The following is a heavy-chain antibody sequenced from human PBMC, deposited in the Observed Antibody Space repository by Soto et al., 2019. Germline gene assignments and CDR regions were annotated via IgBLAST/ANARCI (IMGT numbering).Heavy chain of an antibody. CDR2: INHSGST. Sequence: QVQLQQWGAGLLKPSETLSLTCAVYGGSFSGYYWSWIRQPPGTGLEWIGEINHSGSTNYNPSLKSRVTLSVDTSKNQFSLKLSSVTAADTAVYYCARVPLIPRYSGSYYRSYGMDVWGQGTTVTVSS. D-gene: IGHD1-26*01. J-gene: IGHJ6*02. CDR3: ARVPLIPRYSGSYYRSYGMDV. CDR1: GGSFSGYY. V-gene: IGHV4-34*01.